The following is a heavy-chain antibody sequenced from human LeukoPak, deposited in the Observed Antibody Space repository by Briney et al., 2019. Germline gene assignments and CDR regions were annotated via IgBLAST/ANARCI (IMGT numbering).Heavy chain of an antibody. V-gene: IGHV4-59*01. D-gene: IGHD3-16*01. CDR3: AREGGAGAFDI. Sequence: SETLSLTCTLSGGSISSYNWSWIRQPPGKGLEWIGYIYNSGSTNYNPSLKSRVTISVDTSKNQFSLKLNSVTAADTAVYYCAREGGAGAFDIWGQGTMVTVSS. CDR2: IYNSGST. CDR1: GGSISSYN. J-gene: IGHJ3*02.